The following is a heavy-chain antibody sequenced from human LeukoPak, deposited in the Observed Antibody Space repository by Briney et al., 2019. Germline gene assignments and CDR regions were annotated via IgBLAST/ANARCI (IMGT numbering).Heavy chain of an antibody. Sequence: GGSLRLSCAASGITFINYGMSWVRQAPGKGLEWVSGISGSGGSTYYADSVKGRFTISRDNSKNTLYLQVNSLRAEDTAVYYCAKGHSAHGTGFDCWGQGTLVAVSS. CDR2: ISGSGGST. CDR1: GITFINYG. J-gene: IGHJ4*02. D-gene: IGHD1-14*01. V-gene: IGHV3-23*01. CDR3: AKGHSAHGTGFDC.